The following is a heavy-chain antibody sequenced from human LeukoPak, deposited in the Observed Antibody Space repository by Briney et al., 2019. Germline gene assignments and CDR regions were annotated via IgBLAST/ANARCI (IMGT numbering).Heavy chain of an antibody. D-gene: IGHD3-9*01. Sequence: SETLSLTCTVSGGSISSGDYYWSWIRQPPGKGLEWIGYIYYSGSTYYNPSLKSRVTISVDTSKNQFSLKLSSVTAADTAVYYCARDRPQYYDILTGDYYYYGMDVWGQGTTVTVSS. V-gene: IGHV4-30-4*01. CDR2: IYYSGST. J-gene: IGHJ6*02. CDR1: GGSISSGDYY. CDR3: ARDRPQYYDILTGDYYYYGMDV.